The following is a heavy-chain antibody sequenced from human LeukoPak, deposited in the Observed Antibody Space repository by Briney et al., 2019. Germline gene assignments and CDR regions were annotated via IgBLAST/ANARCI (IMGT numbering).Heavy chain of an antibody. CDR1: GYTFTNYD. V-gene: IGHV1-8*01. J-gene: IGHJ4*02. CDR2: MNPNSGDS. D-gene: IGHD2-2*01. Sequence: GASVKVSCKASGYTFTNYDINWVRQATGQGLEWMGWMNPNSGDSHSVDKFQGRVTMTRDTSIRTVYMELSGLRSDDTAVYYCARRYCISTGCSAFDYWGPGTPVTVSS. CDR3: ARRYCISTGCSAFDY.